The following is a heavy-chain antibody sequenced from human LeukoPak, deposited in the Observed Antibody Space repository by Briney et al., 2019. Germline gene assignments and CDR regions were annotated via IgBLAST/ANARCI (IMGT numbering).Heavy chain of an antibody. CDR1: GGSINSGDYY. CDR3: ARLLHYSWFDP. J-gene: IGHJ5*02. Sequence: SETLSLTCTVSGGSINSGDYYWTWIRQHPGKGLEWIGNIYYSGITYYNLSLKSRVTISVDTSKNQFSLKLSSVTAADTAVYYCARLLHYSWFDPWGQGTLVTVSS. V-gene: IGHV4-31*03. CDR2: IYYSGIT.